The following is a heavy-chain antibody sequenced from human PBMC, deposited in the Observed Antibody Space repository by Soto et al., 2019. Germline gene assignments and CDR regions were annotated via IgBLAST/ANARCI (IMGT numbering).Heavy chain of an antibody. J-gene: IGHJ4*02. CDR2: ISGSGGST. Sequence: GGSLRLSCAASGFTFSSYAMSWVRQAPGKGLEWVSAISGSGGSTYYADSVKGRFTISRDNSKNTLYLQMNSLRAEDTAVYYCAKGYRVATIWATYYFDYWGQGTLVTVSS. CDR3: AKGYRVATIWATYYFDY. D-gene: IGHD5-12*01. CDR1: GFTFSSYA. V-gene: IGHV3-23*01.